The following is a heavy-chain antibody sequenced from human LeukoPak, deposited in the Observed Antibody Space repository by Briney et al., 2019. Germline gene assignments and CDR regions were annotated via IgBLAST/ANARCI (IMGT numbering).Heavy chain of an antibody. V-gene: IGHV3-30-3*01. CDR3: ARDPHWLVRVAFDI. Sequence: SGGSLRLSCAASGFIFSSYAMHWVRQAPGKGLEWVAVISYDGSNKYYADSVKGRFTISRDNSKNTLYLQMNSLRAEDTAVYYCARDPHWLVRVAFDIWGQGTMVTVSS. D-gene: IGHD6-19*01. J-gene: IGHJ3*02. CDR2: ISYDGSNK. CDR1: GFIFSSYA.